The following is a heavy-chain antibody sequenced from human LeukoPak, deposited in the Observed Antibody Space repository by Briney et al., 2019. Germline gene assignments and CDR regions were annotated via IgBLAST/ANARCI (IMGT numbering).Heavy chain of an antibody. Sequence: WASVKVSCKASGYTFTGYYMHWVRQAPGQGLEWMGWINPNSGGTNYAQKFQGRVTMTRNTSISTAYMELSSLRSEDTAVYYCARWPKQTGTPPEDAFDIWGQGTMVTVSS. J-gene: IGHJ3*02. D-gene: IGHD1-1*01. CDR1: GYTFTGYY. V-gene: IGHV1-2*02. CDR3: ARWPKQTGTPPEDAFDI. CDR2: INPNSGGT.